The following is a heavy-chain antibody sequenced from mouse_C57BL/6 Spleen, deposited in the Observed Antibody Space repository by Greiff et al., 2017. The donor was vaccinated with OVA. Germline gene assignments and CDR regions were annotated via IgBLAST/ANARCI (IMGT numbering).Heavy chain of an antibody. V-gene: IGHV1-26*01. CDR3: GKQLRLPHYFDY. CDR1: GYTFTDYY. Sequence: EVQLQQSGPELVKPGASEKISCKASGYTFTDYYMNWVKQSPGKSLEWIGDINPNNGGTSYNQKLKGKATFTVDNSASTAYMELRSLTSEDSAVYYCGKQLRLPHYFDYWGQGTTLTVSS. CDR2: INPNNGGT. J-gene: IGHJ2*01. D-gene: IGHD3-2*02.